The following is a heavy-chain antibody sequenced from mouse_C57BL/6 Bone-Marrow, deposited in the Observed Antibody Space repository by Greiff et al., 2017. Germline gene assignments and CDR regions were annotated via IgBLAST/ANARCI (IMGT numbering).Heavy chain of an antibody. CDR1: GFTFSDYG. CDR3: ARRDYGNLYAMDY. Sequence: EVQVVESGGGLVKPGGSLKLSCAASGFTFSDYGMHWVRQAPEKGLEWVAYISSGSSTIYYADTVKGRFTISRDNAKNTLFLQMTSLRSEDTAMYYCARRDYGNLYAMDYWGQGTSVTVSS. J-gene: IGHJ4*01. V-gene: IGHV5-17*01. CDR2: ISSGSSTI. D-gene: IGHD2-1*01.